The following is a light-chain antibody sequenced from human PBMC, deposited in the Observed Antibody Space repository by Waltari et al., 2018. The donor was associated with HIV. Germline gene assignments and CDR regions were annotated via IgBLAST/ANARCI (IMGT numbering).Light chain of an antibody. Sequence: SYVLTQPPSVSVAPGQTARIACGGHNIGGKSVHWYQQKPGQAPVPVVYDNNDRPSGFPERFSGSNSGNAATLTISRVAAGDEADYYCQVWNTYSDPGGFGGGTKLTVL. CDR3: QVWNTYSDPGG. V-gene: IGLV3-21*02. CDR2: DNN. J-gene: IGLJ2*01. CDR1: NIGGKS.